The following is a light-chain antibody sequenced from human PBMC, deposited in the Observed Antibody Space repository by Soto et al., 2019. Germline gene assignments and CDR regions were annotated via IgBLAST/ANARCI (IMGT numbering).Light chain of an antibody. CDR2: GSS. CDR3: QQYNNGPLT. J-gene: IGKJ4*01. V-gene: IGKV3-15*01. Sequence: EIVMTQSPATLSVSQGERATLSCRASQNINNNLAWYQQKPGQCPRLLIYGSSSRATGIQARFSGSGSVTGFTRTIISLQSEDFAIYYCQQYNNGPLTFGGGTKVEIK. CDR1: QNINNN.